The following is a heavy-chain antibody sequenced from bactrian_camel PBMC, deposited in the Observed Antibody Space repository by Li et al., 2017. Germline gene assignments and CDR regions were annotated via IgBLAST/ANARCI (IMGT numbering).Heavy chain of an antibody. CDR1: GYTYNYC. J-gene: IGHJ4*01. Sequence: LRLSCAVSGYTYNYCMAWFRQAPGKEREGVAAVDSDGTTTYADSVKGRFIISRDNSKMTWSLQMNSLKPEDTAMYYCAAVIGCSLRPWLRDPGQKSGTINWGQWTQVTVS. CDR3: AAVIGCSLRPWLRDPGQKSGTIN. CDR2: VDSDGTT. V-gene: IGHV3S10*01. D-gene: IGHD1*01.